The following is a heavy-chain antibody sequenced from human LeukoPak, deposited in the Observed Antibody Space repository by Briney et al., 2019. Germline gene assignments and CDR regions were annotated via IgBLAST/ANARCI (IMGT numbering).Heavy chain of an antibody. V-gene: IGHV4-34*01. CDR2: ITHSGNT. D-gene: IGHD1-14*01. CDR3: ARRPSPTGSRGHFQY. J-gene: IGHJ1*01. Sequence: SETLSLTCAVYGGPFTGYYWAWIRHPPGKGLEWIGEITHSGNTNYNPSLKSRVTILVDMSKKQISLRLSSVTAADTAVYYCARRPSPTGSRGHFQYWGQGTLVTVSS. CDR1: GGPFTGYY.